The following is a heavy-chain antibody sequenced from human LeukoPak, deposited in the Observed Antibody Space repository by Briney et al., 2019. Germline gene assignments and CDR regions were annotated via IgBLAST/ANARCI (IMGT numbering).Heavy chain of an antibody. CDR3: ARDGAWSGLFDY. J-gene: IGHJ4*02. D-gene: IGHD3-3*01. Sequence: GRCLRLSCAASGFNFSSYWMSWVRQAPGKGLEWVANIKQDGSEKYYVDSVKSRFTISRDNAKNSLYLQMNSLRAEDTAVYYCARDGAWSGLFDYWGQGTLVTVSS. V-gene: IGHV3-7*01. CDR1: GFNFSSYW. CDR2: IKQDGSEK.